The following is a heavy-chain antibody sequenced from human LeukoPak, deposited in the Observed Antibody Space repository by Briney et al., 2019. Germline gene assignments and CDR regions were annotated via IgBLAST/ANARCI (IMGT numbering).Heavy chain of an antibody. D-gene: IGHD4-23*01. CDR3: ARGEDGGSSYYYYYMDV. CDR2: INPSGGST. CDR1: GYTFTSYY. V-gene: IGHV1-46*01. J-gene: IGHJ6*03. Sequence: ASVKVSCKASGYTFTSYYMHWVRQAPGQGLEWMGMINPSGGSTSYAQKFQGRVTMTRDTSTSTVYMELSSLRSEDTAVYYCARGEDGGSSYYYYYMDVWGKGTTVTVSS.